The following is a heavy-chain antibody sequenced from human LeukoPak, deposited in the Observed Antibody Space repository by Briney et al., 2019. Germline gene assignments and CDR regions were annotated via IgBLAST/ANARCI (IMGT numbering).Heavy chain of an antibody. CDR2: SSAYNGET. CDR3: ARDLVLWFGSFDY. D-gene: IGHD3-10*01. CDR1: GYPFRNFG. Sequence: GASVKVSCKPSGYPFRNFGISWMRQAPGQGLEWMGWSSAYNGETVYARRFKGRVSMTTDSSANTAYMDLRSLRSDDTAIYYCARDLVLWFGSFDYWGQGTLVTVSS. V-gene: IGHV1-18*01. J-gene: IGHJ4*02.